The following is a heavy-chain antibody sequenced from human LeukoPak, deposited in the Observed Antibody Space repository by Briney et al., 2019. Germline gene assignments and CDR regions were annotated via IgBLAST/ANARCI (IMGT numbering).Heavy chain of an antibody. CDR3: ARALRTGQGDYVPVL. Sequence: GESLQISFKASGYKFTNYWIGWVRQMPGKGLEWMTVIYPGDSETRYSPSFQGQVTISADKSIGTMYLQWSSLKASDTAIYYCARALRTGQGDYVPVLWGQGALVIVSS. CDR2: IYPGDSET. J-gene: IGHJ4*02. V-gene: IGHV5-51*01. CDR1: GYKFTNYW. D-gene: IGHD4-17*01.